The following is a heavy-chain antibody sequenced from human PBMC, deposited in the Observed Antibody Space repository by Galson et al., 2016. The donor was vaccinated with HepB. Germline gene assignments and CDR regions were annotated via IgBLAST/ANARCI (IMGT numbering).Heavy chain of an antibody. J-gene: IGHJ3*02. CDR2: VYAATSEA. CDR3: ARDLICGANCRGFDI. V-gene: IGHV5-51*01. D-gene: IGHD4/OR15-4a*01. CDR1: GYNFASSW. Sequence: QISCKASGYNFASSWIGWVRQMPGTGLEFVGFVYAATSEARYGPSFQGHVTISADKSISTAYLQWSSLRASDTAMYYCARDLICGANCRGFDIWGQGTMVTVSS.